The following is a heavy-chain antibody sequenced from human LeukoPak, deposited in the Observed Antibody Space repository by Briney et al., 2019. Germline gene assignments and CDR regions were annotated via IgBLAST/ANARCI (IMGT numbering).Heavy chain of an antibody. V-gene: IGHV3-23*01. Sequence: GGSLRLSCAASGFTLSRFAMSWVRQAPGKGLEWVSGISGSGDTTYYADSVKGRFTISRDNFKNTLYLQMNGLRAEDTAVYYCATYRRGYHDSSESYYFDYWGQGTLVTVSS. J-gene: IGHJ4*02. CDR3: ATYRRGYHDSSESYYFDY. D-gene: IGHD3-22*01. CDR1: GFTLSRFA. CDR2: ISGSGDTT.